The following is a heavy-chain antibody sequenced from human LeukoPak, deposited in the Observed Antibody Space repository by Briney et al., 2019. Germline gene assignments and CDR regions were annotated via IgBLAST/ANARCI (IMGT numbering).Heavy chain of an antibody. CDR3: AREYSSSSSLRIDP. D-gene: IGHD6-6*01. V-gene: IGHV3-11*01. CDR1: GFTFSDFY. CDR2: ISSSSSTI. Sequence: PGGSLRLSCAASGFTFSDFYMSWIRQAPGKGLEWVSYISSSSSTIYYADSVKGRFTISRDNAKNSLYLQMNSLRAEDTAVYYCAREYSSSSSLRIDPWGQGTLVTVSS. J-gene: IGHJ5*02.